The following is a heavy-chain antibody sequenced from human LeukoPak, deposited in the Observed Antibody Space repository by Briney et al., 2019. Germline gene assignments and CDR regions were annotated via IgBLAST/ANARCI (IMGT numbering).Heavy chain of an antibody. V-gene: IGHV4-30-2*01. CDR3: ASRGGSGSSGNWFDP. J-gene: IGHJ5*02. CDR1: GASISSGGYS. CDR2: IYHSGST. Sequence: SETLSLTCAVSGASISSGGYSWSWIRQPPGKGLEWIGYIYHSGSTYYNPSLKSRVTISVDRSKNQFSLKLSSVTAADTAVYYCASRGGSGSSGNWFDPWGQGTLVTVSS. D-gene: IGHD3-10*01.